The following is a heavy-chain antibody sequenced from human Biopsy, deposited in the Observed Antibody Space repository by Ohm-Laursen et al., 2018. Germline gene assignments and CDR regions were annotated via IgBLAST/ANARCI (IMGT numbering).Heavy chain of an antibody. Sequence: SDTPSLTCTVSGDSVTKYYWSWIRQPPGKGLEWIGHIYYSVMTNYNPSLQSRVSISVDTSRNQVSLTLSSVTAADTAVYYCARDSGILNYGNFKYYHYYGMDAWGQGTKVTVSS. J-gene: IGHJ6*02. CDR3: ARDSGILNYGNFKYYHYYGMDA. CDR1: GDSVTKYY. CDR2: IYYSVMT. D-gene: IGHD4-11*01. V-gene: IGHV4-59*02.